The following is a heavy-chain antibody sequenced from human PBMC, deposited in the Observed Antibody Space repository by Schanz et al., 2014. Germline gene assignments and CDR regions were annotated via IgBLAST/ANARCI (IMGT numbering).Heavy chain of an antibody. Sequence: EVQLLESGGGLVQPGGSLRLSCAASGFTFSSYAMSWVRQAPGKGLEWVSAISGSGGSTYYADSVKGRFIISRDNPKKTLYLQMNSLRAEDTALYYCARDSASSRWYPSYYWGQGTLVTVSS. V-gene: IGHV3-23*01. J-gene: IGHJ4*02. CDR2: ISGSGGST. D-gene: IGHD6-13*01. CDR3: ARDSASSRWYPSYY. CDR1: GFTFSSYA.